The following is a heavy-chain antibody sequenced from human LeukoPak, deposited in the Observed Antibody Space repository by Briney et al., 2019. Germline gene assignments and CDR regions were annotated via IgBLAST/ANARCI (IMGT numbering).Heavy chain of an antibody. V-gene: IGHV4-59*08. CDR1: GGSISSYY. J-gene: IGHJ4*02. CDR3: ARHPFATPFDY. Sequence: SETLSLTCTVSGGSISSYYWSWIRQPPGKGLEWIGYIYYSGSTNYNPSPKSRVTISVDTSKNQFSLKLSSVTAADTAVYFCARHPFATPFDYWGPGTLVTVSS. CDR2: IYYSGST. D-gene: IGHD2-15*01.